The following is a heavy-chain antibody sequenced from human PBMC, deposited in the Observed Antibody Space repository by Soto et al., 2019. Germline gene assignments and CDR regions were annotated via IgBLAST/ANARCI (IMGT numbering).Heavy chain of an antibody. CDR3: AKRSSSSTFDY. CDR2: IGLGSSTK. V-gene: IGHV3-48*01. D-gene: IGHD6-6*01. J-gene: IGHJ4*02. CDR1: GFTFRNYG. Sequence: GGSLRLSCAASGFTFRNYGMNWVRQAPGKGLEWVSYIGLGSSTKYYADSVEGRFTISRDNAKNSLYLQMNSLRAEDTAVYYCAKRSSSSTFDYWGQGTLVTVSS.